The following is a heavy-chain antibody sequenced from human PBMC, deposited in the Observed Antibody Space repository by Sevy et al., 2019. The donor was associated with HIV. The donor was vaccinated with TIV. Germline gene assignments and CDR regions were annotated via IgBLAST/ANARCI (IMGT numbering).Heavy chain of an antibody. V-gene: IGHV3-23*01. CDR1: GYTFSNYV. CDR3: AKDLPTNKNSGTYYDY. D-gene: IGHD1-26*01. CDR2: IRGRGDKT. J-gene: IGHJ4*02. Sequence: GGSLRLSCAASGYTFSNYVMTWVRHSPGKGLEWVASIRGRGDKTFYADSVKGRFTNSRDNSKNKLYLEMDSLRVEDTAVYYCAKDLPTNKNSGTYYDYWGQGTLVTVSS.